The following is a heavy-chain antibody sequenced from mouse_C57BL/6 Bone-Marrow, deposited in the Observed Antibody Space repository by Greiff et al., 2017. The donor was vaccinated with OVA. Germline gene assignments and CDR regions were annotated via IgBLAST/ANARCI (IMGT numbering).Heavy chain of an antibody. CDR1: GYTFTSYW. CDR2: IDPSDSYT. Sequence: VQLQQPGAELVRPGTSVKLSCKASGYTFTSYWMHWVKQRPGQGLEWIGVIDPSDSYTNYNQKFKGKATLTVVTSSSTAYMQLSSLTSEDSAVYYCARSGRDLDYWGQGTSVTVSS. CDR3: ARSGRDLDY. J-gene: IGHJ4*01. D-gene: IGHD3-1*01. V-gene: IGHV1-59*01.